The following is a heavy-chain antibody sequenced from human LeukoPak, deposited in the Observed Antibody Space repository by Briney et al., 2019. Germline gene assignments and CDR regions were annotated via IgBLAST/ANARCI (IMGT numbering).Heavy chain of an antibody. Sequence: SETLSLTCAVYGGSFSGYYWSWIRQPPGKGLEWIGEINHSGSTNYNPSLKSRVTISVGTSKNQFSLKLSSVTAADTAVYYCARVGYFIEGYCSSTSCYTGQRPYYYYGMDVWGQGTTVTVSS. J-gene: IGHJ6*02. CDR1: GGSFSGYY. CDR2: INHSGST. CDR3: ARVGYFIEGYCSSTSCYTGQRPYYYYGMDV. V-gene: IGHV4-34*01. D-gene: IGHD2-2*02.